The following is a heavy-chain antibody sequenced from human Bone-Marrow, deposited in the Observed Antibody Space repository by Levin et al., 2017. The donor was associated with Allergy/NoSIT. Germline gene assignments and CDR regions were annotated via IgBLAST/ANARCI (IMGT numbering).Heavy chain of an antibody. V-gene: IGHV1-18*01. CDR1: GYTFTSYG. D-gene: IGHD6-13*01. CDR2: ISAYNGNT. Sequence: ASVKVSCKASGYTFTSYGISWVRQAPGQGLEWMGWISAYNGNTNYAQKLQGRVTMTTDTSTSTAYMELRSLRSDDTAVYYCARVFSGYSSSWFRWFDPWGQGTLVTVSS. J-gene: IGHJ5*02. CDR3: ARVFSGYSSSWFRWFDP.